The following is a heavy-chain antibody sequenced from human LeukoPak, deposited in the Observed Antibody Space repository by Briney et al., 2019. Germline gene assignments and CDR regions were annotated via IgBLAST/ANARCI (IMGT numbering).Heavy chain of an antibody. CDR3: ARDNEFDSSGYYRYYYYMDV. J-gene: IGHJ6*03. CDR1: GGSISNYY. CDR2: IYYSGST. D-gene: IGHD3-22*01. Sequence: PSETLSLTCTVSGGSISNYYWSWIRQPPGKGLEWIGYIYYSGSTNYNPSLKSRVTISVDTSKNQFSLKLGSVTAADTAVYYCARDNEFDSSGYYRYYYYMDVWGKGTTVTVSS. V-gene: IGHV4-59*01.